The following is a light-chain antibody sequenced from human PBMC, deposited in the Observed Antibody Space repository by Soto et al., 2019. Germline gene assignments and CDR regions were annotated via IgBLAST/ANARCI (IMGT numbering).Light chain of an antibody. CDR1: QKINKW. J-gene: IGKJ1*01. CDR3: RQDDTCPRT. CDR2: DAS. Sequence: DIQMTQSPSTLSAYVGDRVVITCRASQKINKWLAWYQQLPGKAPKSLSYDASTLETGVTSRFSGSGSGTEFTLTISSLQPDDFATFYCRQDDTCPRTFGQGTKEDIK. V-gene: IGKV1-5*01.